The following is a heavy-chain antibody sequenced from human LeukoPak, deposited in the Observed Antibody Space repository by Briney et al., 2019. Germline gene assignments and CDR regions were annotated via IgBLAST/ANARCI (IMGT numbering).Heavy chain of an antibody. J-gene: IGHJ4*02. CDR2: INPSGGTT. Sequence: GASVKVSCKASGYTFSSYYMHWVRQAPGQGLEWMGVINPSGGTTTYAQKFQGRVTMTRDTSTSTVYMEVSSLRSEDTAVYYCARAGYSSGWYGAYFDYWGQGTLVTVSS. CDR3: ARAGYSSGWYGAYFDY. D-gene: IGHD6-19*01. CDR1: GYTFSSYY. V-gene: IGHV1-46*01.